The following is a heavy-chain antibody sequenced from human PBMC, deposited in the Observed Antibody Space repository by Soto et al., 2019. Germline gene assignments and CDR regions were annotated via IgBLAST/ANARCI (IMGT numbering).Heavy chain of an antibody. D-gene: IGHD2-2*02. V-gene: IGHV3-23*01. CDR1: GFSFSTYA. CDR3: AKDSGRYCSSTSCYTFPYGMDV. J-gene: IGHJ6*02. Sequence: PGGSLRLSCAASGFSFSTYALSWVRQAPGKGLEWFSSISGNGDNTYYIDSVKGRFTISRDNSKNTLYLQMNSLRAEDTAVYYCAKDSGRYCSSTSCYTFPYGMDVWGQGTTVTVSS. CDR2: ISGNGDNT.